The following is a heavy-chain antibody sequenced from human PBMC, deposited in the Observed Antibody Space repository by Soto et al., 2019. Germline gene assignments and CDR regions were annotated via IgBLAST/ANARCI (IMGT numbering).Heavy chain of an antibody. CDR1: GGSISRYY. J-gene: IGHJ2*01. Sequence: PSETLSLTCTVSGGSISRYYWSWIRQPPGKGLEWIGYIYYSGSTNYNPSLKSRVTISVDTSKNQFSLKLSSVTAADTAVYYCARGDYLYFDLWGRGTLVTVSS. CDR3: ARGDYLYFDL. V-gene: IGHV4-59*01. CDR2: IYYSGST.